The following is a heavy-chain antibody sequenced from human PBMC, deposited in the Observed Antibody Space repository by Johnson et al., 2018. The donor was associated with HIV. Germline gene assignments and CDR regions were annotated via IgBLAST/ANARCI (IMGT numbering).Heavy chain of an antibody. D-gene: IGHD3-10*01. Sequence: VQLVESGGGLVQPGGSLRLSCAASGFTFSSYAMSWVRQAPGKGLEWVSAISGSGGSTYYADSVKGRFTISRDNSKNTLYLQMNSLRAKDTAVYYCAKDREYYGSGSFYAFDIWGQGTMVTVSS. V-gene: IGHV3-23*04. CDR3: AKDREYYGSGSFYAFDI. J-gene: IGHJ3*02. CDR1: GFTFSSYA. CDR2: ISGSGGST.